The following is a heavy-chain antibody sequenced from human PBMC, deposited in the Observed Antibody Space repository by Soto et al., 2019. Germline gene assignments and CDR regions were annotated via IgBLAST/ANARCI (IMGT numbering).Heavy chain of an antibody. D-gene: IGHD2-2*01. Sequence: SETLSLTCTVSGGSVSSGSYYWSWIRQPPGKGLEWIGEINHSGSTNYNPSLKSRVTISVDTSKNQFSLKLSSVTAADTAVYYCASLGYCSSTSCYGMDVWGQGTTVTVSS. CDR2: INHSGST. V-gene: IGHV4-39*07. J-gene: IGHJ6*02. CDR1: GGSVSSGSYY. CDR3: ASLGYCSSTSCYGMDV.